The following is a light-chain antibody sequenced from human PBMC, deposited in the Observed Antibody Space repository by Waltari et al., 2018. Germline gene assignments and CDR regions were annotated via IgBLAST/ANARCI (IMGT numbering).Light chain of an antibody. J-gene: IGLJ2*01. CDR3: AAWDDSLSGVV. V-gene: IGLV1-47*01. CDR2: KNN. Sequence: QSVLPQPPSASGTPGPRVTISCSGRSSNIGSNYVYWYQQLPGTAPKLLIYKNNQRPSGVPDRFSGSKSGTSAALAISGLRSEDEADYSCAAWDDSLSGVVFGGGTKLTVL. CDR1: SSNIGSNY.